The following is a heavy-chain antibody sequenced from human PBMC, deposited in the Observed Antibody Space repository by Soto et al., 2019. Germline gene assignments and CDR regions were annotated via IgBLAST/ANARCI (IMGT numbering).Heavy chain of an antibody. D-gene: IGHD2-2*02. CDR2: INAGNGNT. Sequence: ASVKVSCKASGYTFTSYAMHWVRQAPGQRLEWMGWINAGNGNTKYSQKFQGRVTITRDTSASTAYMELSSLRSEDTAVYYCAKTTGEDCSSTSCYRANYYYGMDVWGQGTTVTVSS. CDR3: AKTTGEDCSSTSCYRANYYYGMDV. J-gene: IGHJ6*02. V-gene: IGHV1-3*01. CDR1: GYTFTSYA.